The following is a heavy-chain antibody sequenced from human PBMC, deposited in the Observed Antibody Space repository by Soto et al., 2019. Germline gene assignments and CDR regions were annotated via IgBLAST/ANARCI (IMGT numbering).Heavy chain of an antibody. V-gene: IGHV3-30*03. CDR1: GFPFTTYG. D-gene: IGHD3-10*01. CDR3: VGGQYYFD. J-gene: IGHJ4*02. Sequence: QVLLVESGGGVVQPGRSLRLSCAASGFPFTTYGMHWVREGPGKGLEWVAVISYDGSNTYYADSVKGRFTISRDNSKNTLYLQMNSLRTEDTALYYGVGGQYYFDYRAREPWSPSPQ. CDR2: ISYDGSNT.